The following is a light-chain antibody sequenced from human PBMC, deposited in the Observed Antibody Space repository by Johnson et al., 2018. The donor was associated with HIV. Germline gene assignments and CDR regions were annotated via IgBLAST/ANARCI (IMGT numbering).Light chain of an antibody. Sequence: QSLLTQPPSVSAAPGQKVTISCSGSSSNIGNNYVSWYQQLPGTAPKFLIYDNNKRPSGIPDRFSGSKSGTSATLGITGLQTGDEADYYCGTWDSSLSQGVFGTGTIVTVL. CDR3: GTWDSSLSQGV. J-gene: IGLJ1*01. V-gene: IGLV1-51*01. CDR1: SSNIGNNY. CDR2: DNN.